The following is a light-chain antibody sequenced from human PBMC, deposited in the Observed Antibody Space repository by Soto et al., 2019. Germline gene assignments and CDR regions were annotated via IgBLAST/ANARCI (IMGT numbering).Light chain of an antibody. CDR3: QNYNSAPWT. V-gene: IGKV1-27*01. CDR1: QGVTNY. CDR2: TAS. J-gene: IGKJ1*01. Sequence: DLQMTQSPSSLSASVGDRVTITCPASQGVTNYLAWYQQRPGKVPKLLIYTASTLQSGVPSRFSGIGSGTDFTLTISSLQPEDVATYFCQNYNSAPWTFGQGTKVDIK.